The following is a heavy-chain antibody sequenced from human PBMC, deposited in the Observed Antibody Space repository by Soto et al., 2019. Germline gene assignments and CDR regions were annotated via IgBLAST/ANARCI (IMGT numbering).Heavy chain of an antibody. Sequence: QVQLQESGPGLVKPSQTLSLTCTVSGVSVFRGAYYWSLVLQHPGKGLEWIGYIYYSGSTYYNPSPKNRASISFKTNTNHSSLRLSSVTAADKAVEYCARTGRDSSYAIDLWGQGTTVTVSS. J-gene: IGHJ6*02. V-gene: IGHV4-31*03. CDR2: IYYSGST. CDR3: ARTGRDSSYAIDL. D-gene: IGHD2-21*01. CDR1: GVSVFRGAYY.